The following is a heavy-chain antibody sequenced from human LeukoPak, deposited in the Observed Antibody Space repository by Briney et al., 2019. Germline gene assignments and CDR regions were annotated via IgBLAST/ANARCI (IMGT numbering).Heavy chain of an antibody. D-gene: IGHD2-2*01. CDR3: AKGYCSSTSCYGVVDY. Sequence: PGGSLRLSCAASGFTFSSYAISWIRQAPGKRLEWVSAITGRGGSTYDADSVKGRFTISRDNSKNTLYLQMNSLRAEDTAVYYCAKGYCSSTSCYGVVDYWGQGTLVTVSS. CDR1: GFTFSSYA. V-gene: IGHV3-23*01. J-gene: IGHJ4*02. CDR2: ITGRGGST.